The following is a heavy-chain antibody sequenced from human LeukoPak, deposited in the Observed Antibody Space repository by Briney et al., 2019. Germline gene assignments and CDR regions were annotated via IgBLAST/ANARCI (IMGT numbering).Heavy chain of an antibody. Sequence: GASVKVSCKASGYNFNSYDINWVRQAPGQGLEWMGIINPSGGSTSYAQKFQGRVTMTRDTSTSTVYMELSSLRSEDTAVYYCARDRIAAAGGDAFDIWGQGTMVTVSS. V-gene: IGHV1-46*02. CDR2: INPSGGST. J-gene: IGHJ3*02. CDR1: GYNFNSYD. CDR3: ARDRIAAAGGDAFDI. D-gene: IGHD6-13*01.